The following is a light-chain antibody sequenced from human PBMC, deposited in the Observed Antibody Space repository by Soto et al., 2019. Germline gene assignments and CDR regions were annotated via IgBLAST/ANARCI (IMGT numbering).Light chain of an antibody. Sequence: QSVLTQPLSASGTPGQRVTISCSGSSSNIGSNAVNWYQQLPGAAPKLLIFYDDQRSAGVPDRFSGSKSGTSASLAISGLQSEDEADYYCAAWDDSLNCPVFGGGTKVIVL. CDR1: SSNIGSNA. V-gene: IGLV1-44*01. J-gene: IGLJ3*02. CDR3: AAWDDSLNCPV. CDR2: YDD.